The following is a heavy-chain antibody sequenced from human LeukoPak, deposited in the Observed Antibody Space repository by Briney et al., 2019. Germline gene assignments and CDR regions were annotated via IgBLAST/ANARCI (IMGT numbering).Heavy chain of an antibody. Sequence: GGSLRLSCSASGFTFGRYAMHWVRQAPGKGLESVSSISSDGGRTYYADSVKGRFTISRDNAENSLYLQMNSLRAEDTAVYYCAKDLDCSTSCYEVYWGQGTLVTVSS. J-gene: IGHJ4*02. CDR3: AKDLDCSTSCYEVY. D-gene: IGHD2-2*01. V-gene: IGHV3-64*04. CDR2: ISSDGGRT. CDR1: GFTFGRYA.